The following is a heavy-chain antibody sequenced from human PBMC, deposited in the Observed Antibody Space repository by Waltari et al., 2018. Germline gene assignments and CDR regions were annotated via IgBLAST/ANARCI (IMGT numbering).Heavy chain of an antibody. V-gene: IGHV3-49*04. Sequence: EVQLVESGGGLAQPGRSLRLSCTTSGFIFADSGMAWVRQAPGKGLGWVGFITSKAYGSATEHAASVEGRFTISRDDSKSITYLQMNSLKTEDRAMYYCTRDLAVTAYEYWGQGSLVIVSS. D-gene: IGHD6-19*01. CDR3: TRDLAVTAYEY. CDR1: GFIFADSG. J-gene: IGHJ4*02. CDR2: ITSKAYGSAT.